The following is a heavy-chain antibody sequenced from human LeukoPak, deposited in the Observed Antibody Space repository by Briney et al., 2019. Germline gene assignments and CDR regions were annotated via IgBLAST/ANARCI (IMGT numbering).Heavy chain of an antibody. J-gene: IGHJ6*03. CDR1: GYTFTSYY. Sequence: AASVKVSCKASGYTFTSYYMHWVRQAPGQGLEWMGIINPSGGSTSYAQKFQGRVTMTRDTSTSTVYMELSSLRSEDTAVYYCARAGGGDGYNLEFYYYYYMDVWGKGTTVTVSS. D-gene: IGHD5-24*01. V-gene: IGHV1-46*01. CDR2: INPSGGST. CDR3: ARAGGGDGYNLEFYYYYYMDV.